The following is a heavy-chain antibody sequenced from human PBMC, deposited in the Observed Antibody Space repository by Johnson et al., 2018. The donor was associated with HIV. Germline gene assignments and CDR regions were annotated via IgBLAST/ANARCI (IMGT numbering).Heavy chain of an antibody. D-gene: IGHD2-15*01. CDR2: ITSIGSSI. CDR1: GFTFSSYW. J-gene: IGHJ3*02. Sequence: EQLVESGGGLVQPGGSLRLSCAASGFTFSSYWMSWVRQAPGKGLEWVSYITSIGSSIYYADSVKGRFTISRDNAKNSLYLQMNSLRAEETAVYYCAKENLRRTRGGDAFDIWGQGTRVTVSS. CDR3: AKENLRRTRGGDAFDI. V-gene: IGHV3-48*04.